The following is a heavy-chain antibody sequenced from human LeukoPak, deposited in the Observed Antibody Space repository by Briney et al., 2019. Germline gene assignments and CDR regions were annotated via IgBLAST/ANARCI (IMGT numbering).Heavy chain of an antibody. J-gene: IGHJ4*02. CDR1: GYTFTNFY. D-gene: IGHD1-7*01. V-gene: IGHV1-2*02. CDR2: INPNSGGT. CDR3: ATEAGRDRTGTSDFDY. Sequence: GASVKVSCKTSGYTFTNFYIQWVRQAPGQGLEWMGWINPNSGGTHYAPKFQGRVTMTRDTSISAAYMELSSLRSDDTAIYYCATEAGRDRTGTSDFDYWGQGTLVTVSS.